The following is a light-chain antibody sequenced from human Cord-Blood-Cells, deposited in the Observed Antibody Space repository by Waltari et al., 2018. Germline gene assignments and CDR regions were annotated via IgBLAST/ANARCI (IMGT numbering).Light chain of an antibody. CDR3: QQSYSTPY. Sequence: DIQTTQSPSSLSASVGDRVTITCRASQSISSYLNWYQQKPGKAPKLLIYAASSLQSGVPSRFSGSGSGTDFTLTISSLQPEDFATYYCQQSYSTPYFGQGTRLEIK. J-gene: IGKJ5*01. CDR2: AAS. V-gene: IGKV1-39*01. CDR1: QSISSY.